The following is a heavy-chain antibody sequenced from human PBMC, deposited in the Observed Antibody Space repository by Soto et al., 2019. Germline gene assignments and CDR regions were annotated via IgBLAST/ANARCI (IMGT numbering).Heavy chain of an antibody. CDR3: ARGPSVRHSYGYTGPNY. CDR2: INHSGST. V-gene: IGHV4-39*07. Sequence: SETLSLTCTVSGGSVSSSSCYWGWIRQPPGKGLEWIGEINHSGSTNYNPSLKSRVTISVDTSKNQFSLKVSSVTAADTAVYYCARGPSVRHSYGYTGPNYWGQGTLVTVSS. D-gene: IGHD5-18*01. J-gene: IGHJ4*02. CDR1: GGSVSSSSCY.